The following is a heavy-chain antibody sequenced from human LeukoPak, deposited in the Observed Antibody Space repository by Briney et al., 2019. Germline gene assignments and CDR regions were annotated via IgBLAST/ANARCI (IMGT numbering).Heavy chain of an antibody. Sequence: GGSLRLSCAASGFTFSSYAMSWVRQAPGKGLEWVSAISGSGGSTYYADSVKGRSTISRDNSKNTLYLQMNSLRAEDTAVYYCAKDLWFGELPTNFDYWGQGTLVTVSS. CDR3: AKDLWFGELPTNFDY. J-gene: IGHJ4*02. D-gene: IGHD3-10*01. CDR1: GFTFSSYA. CDR2: ISGSGGST. V-gene: IGHV3-23*01.